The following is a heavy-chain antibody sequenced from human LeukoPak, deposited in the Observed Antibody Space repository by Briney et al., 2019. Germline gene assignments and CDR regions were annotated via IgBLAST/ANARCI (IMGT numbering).Heavy chain of an antibody. J-gene: IGHJ6*02. CDR2: MNPNSGNT. Sequence: ASVKVSCKASGYTFSNYDINWVRQATGQGLEWMGWMNPNSGNTGYAQKLQGRVTMSRDTSITTAYMELSSLTFEDTAAYYCARVPSYNGAEGFYYYGLDVWGHGTTVIVSS. CDR3: ARVPSYNGAEGFYYYGLDV. D-gene: IGHD2-8*01. V-gene: IGHV1-8*01. CDR1: GYTFSNYD.